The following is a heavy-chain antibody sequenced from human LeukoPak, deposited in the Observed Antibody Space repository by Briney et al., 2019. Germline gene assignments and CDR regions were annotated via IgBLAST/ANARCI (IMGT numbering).Heavy chain of an antibody. D-gene: IGHD5-24*01. J-gene: IGHJ4*02. CDR1: GGSFSGYY. V-gene: IGHV4-59*01. Sequence: SETLSLTCAVYGGSFSGYYWSWIRQPPGKGLEWIGYNYFTGSTNYNPSLKSRVTISLDTSKNQFSLKLSSVTAADTAIYYCARGRWLQFSDWGPGTLVTVSS. CDR3: ARGRWLQFSD. CDR2: NYFTGST.